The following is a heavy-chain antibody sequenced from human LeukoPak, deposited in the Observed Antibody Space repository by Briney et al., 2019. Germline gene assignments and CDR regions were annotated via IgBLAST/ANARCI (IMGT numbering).Heavy chain of an antibody. Sequence: GGSLRLSCAASGFTFSAYDMTWVRQAPGKGLEWVSSIRASGLETFYPDSVKGRFTISRDNSNYALYLQMNTLRVEDTAVNYCVSGLRRPGYWGQGTLVTVSS. CDR2: IRASGLET. V-gene: IGHV3-23*01. J-gene: IGHJ4*02. CDR1: GFTFSAYD. CDR3: VSGLRRPGY. D-gene: IGHD5-12*01.